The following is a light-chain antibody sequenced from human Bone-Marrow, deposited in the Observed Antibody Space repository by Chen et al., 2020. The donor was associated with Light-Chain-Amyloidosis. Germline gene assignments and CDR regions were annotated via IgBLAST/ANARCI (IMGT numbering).Light chain of an antibody. J-gene: IGLJ1*01. CDR1: SSDVGGYNY. Sequence: QSALTQPPSASGSPGQSVTFSCTGTSSDVGGYNYVSWYQQHPGKAPKLMIYEVSKRPSGVPDRFSGSKSGNTASLTVSGLQAEDEADYYCSSYAGSNNFPYVFGTGTKVTVL. CDR3: SSYAGSNNFPYV. CDR2: EVS. V-gene: IGLV2-8*01.